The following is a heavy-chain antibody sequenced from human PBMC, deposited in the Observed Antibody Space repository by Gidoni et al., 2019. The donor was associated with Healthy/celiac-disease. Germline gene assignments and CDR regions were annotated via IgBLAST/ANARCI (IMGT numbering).Heavy chain of an antibody. CDR3: ARAPSYGSGFGG. J-gene: IGHJ4*02. V-gene: IGHV4-34*01. CDR1: GGSFSGYY. D-gene: IGHD3-10*01. CDR2: INHSGRT. Sequence: QVQLQQWGAGLLKPSETLSLTCAVYGGSFSGYYWSWIRQPPGKGLEWIGEINHSGRTNYNPSLKSRVTISVDTSKNQFSLKLSSVTAADTAVYYCARAPSYGSGFGGWGQGTLVTVSS.